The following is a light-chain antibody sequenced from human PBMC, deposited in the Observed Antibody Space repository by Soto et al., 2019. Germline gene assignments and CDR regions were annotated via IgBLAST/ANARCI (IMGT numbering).Light chain of an antibody. CDR3: QHYGSSFT. V-gene: IGKV3-20*01. J-gene: IGKJ3*01. CDR1: QSIDSN. Sequence: EIVMTQSPATLSXSXGXXAXXXCRASQSIDSNLAWYQQKPGQTPRLLIYGASSRATGIPDRFSGSGSGTDFTLTISRLEPEDFAVYYCQHYGSSFTFGPGTKVDIK. CDR2: GAS.